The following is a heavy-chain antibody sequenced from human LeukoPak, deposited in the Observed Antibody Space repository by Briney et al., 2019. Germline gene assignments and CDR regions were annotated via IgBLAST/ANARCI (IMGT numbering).Heavy chain of an antibody. CDR2: ISAYNGNT. V-gene: IGHV1-18*01. Sequence: ASVKVSCKASGYTFTSYGISWVRQAPGQGLEWMGWISAYNGNTNYAQKLQGRVTMTTDTSTSTAYMELRSLRSDDTAVYYCARDFHLTGYYYGDAFDIWGQGTMVTVSS. CDR3: ARDFHLTGYYYGDAFDI. J-gene: IGHJ3*02. D-gene: IGHD3-9*01. CDR1: GYTFTSYG.